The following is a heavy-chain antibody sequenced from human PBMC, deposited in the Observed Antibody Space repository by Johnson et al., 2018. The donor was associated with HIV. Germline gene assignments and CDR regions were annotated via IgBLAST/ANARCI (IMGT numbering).Heavy chain of an antibody. Sequence: LEWVAYISKSGDTIYYADSVKGRFTISRDNAKNSLYLQMNSLRDEDTAVYYCARALKRIAAADDAFDIWGQGTMVTVSS. CDR3: ARALKRIAAADDAFDI. V-gene: IGHV3-11*04. J-gene: IGHJ3*02. CDR2: ISKSGDTI. D-gene: IGHD6-13*01.